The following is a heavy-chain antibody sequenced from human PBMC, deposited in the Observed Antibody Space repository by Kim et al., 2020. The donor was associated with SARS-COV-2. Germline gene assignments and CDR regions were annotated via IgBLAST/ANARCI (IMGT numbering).Heavy chain of an antibody. CDR3: ARIYSPGTYAY. Sequence: ASVKVSCKASGGTFTDYRMSWVRQAPGQGLEWMSWINAGNGDTRYSQKFQGRLTITRDTFASTAYMELNSLRSEDTAVYYCARIYSPGTYAYWGQGTLVTVSS. CDR2: INAGNGDT. CDR1: GGTFTDYR. V-gene: IGHV1-3*01. J-gene: IGHJ4*02. D-gene: IGHD3-10*01.